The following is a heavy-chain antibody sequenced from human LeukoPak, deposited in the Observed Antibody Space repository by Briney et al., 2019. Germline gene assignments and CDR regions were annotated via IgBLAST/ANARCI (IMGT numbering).Heavy chain of an antibody. CDR2: INPNSGVT. J-gene: IGHJ4*02. Sequence: GASAKVSCKASGHTFTGYYMHWVRQAPGQGLEWLGWINPNSGVTNYAQKFQGRITMTRDTSITTVYMELSSLTSDDTAVYYCGSGQWLVGVFYWGQGTLSPSLQ. D-gene: IGHD6-19*01. V-gene: IGHV1-2*02. CDR3: GSGQWLVGVFY. CDR1: GHTFTGYY.